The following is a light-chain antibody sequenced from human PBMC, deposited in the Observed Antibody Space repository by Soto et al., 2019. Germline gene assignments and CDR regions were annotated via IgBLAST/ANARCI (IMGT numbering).Light chain of an antibody. J-gene: IGLJ2*01. Sequence: SYELTQPPSVSVSPGQTASMTCSGDKLGGKYVCWYQQKPGQSPVLVIYDDSKRPSGITERFSGSNSGNTATLTISGTQAMDEADYYCQAGDSSVVFGGGTKLTVL. V-gene: IGLV3-1*01. CDR3: QAGDSSVV. CDR1: KLGGKY. CDR2: DDS.